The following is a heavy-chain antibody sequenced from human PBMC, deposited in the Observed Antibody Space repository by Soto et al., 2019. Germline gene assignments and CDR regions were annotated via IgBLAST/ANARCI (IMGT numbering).Heavy chain of an antibody. CDR3: ALPKNTLGWYNF. Sequence: QVQVVQSGAEVKKPGASVKVSCKTSGYTFTNYHVHWVRQAPGQGLEWMGAINPNGGSTTYAQHLRGRVTMTSDSSTSIVYMEMGSLRSDDSAVYYCALPKNTLGWYNFWGQGTLVTVS. V-gene: IGHV1-46*01. D-gene: IGHD6-19*01. CDR1: GYTFTNYH. CDR2: INPNGGST. J-gene: IGHJ4*02.